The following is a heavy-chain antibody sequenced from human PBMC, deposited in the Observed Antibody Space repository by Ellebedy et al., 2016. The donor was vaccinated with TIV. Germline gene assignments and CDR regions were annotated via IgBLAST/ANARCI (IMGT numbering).Heavy chain of an antibody. CDR1: GFTFSRHD. CDR3: ARPGYCSGGRCWVYGMDV. CDR2: IGTAGDT. Sequence: GGSLRLXCAASGFTFSRHDMHWVRQATGKGLEWVSAIGTAGDTYYPGSVKGRFTISRENAKNSLYLQMNSLRAEDTAVYYCARPGYCSGGRCWVYGMDVWGQGTTVTVSS. D-gene: IGHD2-15*01. V-gene: IGHV3-13*01. J-gene: IGHJ6*02.